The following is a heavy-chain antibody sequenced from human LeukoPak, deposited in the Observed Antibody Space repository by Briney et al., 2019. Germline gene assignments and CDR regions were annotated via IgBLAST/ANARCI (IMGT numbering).Heavy chain of an antibody. J-gene: IGHJ4*02. CDR1: GFTFSSYA. V-gene: IGHV3-64*01. Sequence: GGSLRLSCGASGFTFSSYAMHWVRQAPGKGLEYVSAISSSGDNTYYGNSAKGRFTISRNNSKNTLYLQMGSLRAEDMAVYYCARALGNYGGNSGCDYWGQGTLVTVSS. D-gene: IGHD4-23*01. CDR2: ISSSGDNT. CDR3: ARALGNYGGNSGCDY.